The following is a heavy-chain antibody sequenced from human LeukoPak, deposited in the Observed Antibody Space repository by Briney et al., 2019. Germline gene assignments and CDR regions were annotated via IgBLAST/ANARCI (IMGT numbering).Heavy chain of an antibody. CDR1: GFTFISYW. J-gene: IGHJ4*02. D-gene: IGHD3-22*01. CDR2: INSDGSTT. CDR3: ARGHHYYESSAYYY. V-gene: IGHV3-74*01. Sequence: HPGGSLRLSCAASGFTFISYWMHWVRQAPGKGLVWVSRINSDGSTTSYAASVKGRFTISRDTAKNTLYLQMNSLRAEDTAVYYCARGHHYYESSAYYYWGQGTLVTVSS.